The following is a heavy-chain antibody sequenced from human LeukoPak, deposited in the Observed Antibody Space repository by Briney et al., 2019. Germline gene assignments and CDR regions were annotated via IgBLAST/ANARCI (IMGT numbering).Heavy chain of an antibody. D-gene: IGHD1-1*01. J-gene: IGHJ4*02. CDR1: GFTFSSYW. CDR2: IKYEGSEK. CDR3: ARERYKGLDY. V-gene: IGHV3-7*01. Sequence: RGSLRLSCAASGFTFSSYWMSWVRQAPGKGLEWVANIKYEGSEKYYVDSVKGRFTISRDNAKSSLYLQMNSLRAEDTAVYYCARERYKGLDYWGQGTLVTVSS.